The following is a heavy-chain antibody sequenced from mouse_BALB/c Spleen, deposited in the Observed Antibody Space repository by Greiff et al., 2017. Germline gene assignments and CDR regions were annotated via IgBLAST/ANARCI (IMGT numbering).Heavy chain of an antibody. J-gene: IGHJ2*01. V-gene: IGHV14-4*02. CDR3: NAEGPYYYGSSRDFDY. D-gene: IGHD1-1*01. Sequence: EVQLQQSGAELVRSGASVKLSCTASGFNIKDYYMHWVKQRPEQGLEWIGWIDPENGDTEYAPKFQGKATMTADTSSNTAYLQLSSLTSEDTAVYYCNAEGPYYYGSSRDFDYWGQGTTLTGSS. CDR2: IDPENGDT. CDR1: GFNIKDYY.